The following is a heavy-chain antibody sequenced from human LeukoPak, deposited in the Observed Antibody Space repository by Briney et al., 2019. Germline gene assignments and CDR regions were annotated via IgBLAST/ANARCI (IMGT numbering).Heavy chain of an antibody. CDR3: ARGRGSHYYDSSGYYYLDD. Sequence: GGSLRLSCAASGFTFSSYEMNWVRQAPGKGLEWVSYISSSGSTIYYADSVKGRFTISRDNAKNSLYLQMNSLRAEDTAVYYCARGRGSHYYDSSGYYYLDDWGQGTLVTVSS. CDR2: ISSSGSTI. D-gene: IGHD3-22*01. V-gene: IGHV3-48*03. J-gene: IGHJ4*02. CDR1: GFTFSSYE.